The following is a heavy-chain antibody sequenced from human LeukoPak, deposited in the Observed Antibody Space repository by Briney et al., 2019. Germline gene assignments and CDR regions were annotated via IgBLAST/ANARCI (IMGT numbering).Heavy chain of an antibody. D-gene: IGHD2-2*01. Sequence: SVKVSCKASGGTFSSYAISWVRQAPGQGLEWMGGIIPIFGTANYAQKFQGRVTITTDESTSTAYMELRSLRSDDTAVYYCARVADPGVPARGDWFDPWGQGTLVTVSS. J-gene: IGHJ5*02. CDR3: ARVADPGVPARGDWFDP. CDR1: GGTFSSYA. CDR2: IIPIFGTA. V-gene: IGHV1-69*05.